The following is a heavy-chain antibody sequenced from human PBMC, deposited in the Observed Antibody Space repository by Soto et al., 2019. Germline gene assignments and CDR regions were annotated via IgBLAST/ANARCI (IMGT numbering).Heavy chain of an antibody. CDR2: ISGSGGSP. V-gene: IGHV3-23*01. Sequence: GGSLRLCCAASGFTFSTYTMSWVRQAPGKGLEWVSAISGSGGSPSYADSVQGRFTISRDNPKNTLYLQMNSLRVEDTAMYYCAKARCSTTNCYVPDYWGQGTLVTVSS. CDR3: AKARCSTTNCYVPDY. CDR1: GFTFSTYT. J-gene: IGHJ4*02. D-gene: IGHD2-2*01.